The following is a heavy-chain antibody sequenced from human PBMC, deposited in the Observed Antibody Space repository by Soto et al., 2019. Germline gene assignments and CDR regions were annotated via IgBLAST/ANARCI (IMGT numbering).Heavy chain of an antibody. V-gene: IGHV5-51*01. J-gene: IGHJ5*02. Sequence: PGESLKISCKGFGYTFTSYWIGWVRQMPGKGLEWMGIIHPGESDTSYSPSFQGQVTISADKSISTAYLQWSSLKASDTAIYYCVRRGRFYWFDTWGQGTLVTVSS. CDR1: GYTFTSYW. CDR2: IHPGESDT. D-gene: IGHD3-16*01. CDR3: VRRGRFYWFDT.